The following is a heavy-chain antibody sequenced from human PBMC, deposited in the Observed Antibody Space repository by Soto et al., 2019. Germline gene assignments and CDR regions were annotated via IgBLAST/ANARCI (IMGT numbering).Heavy chain of an antibody. CDR2: IYYSGST. D-gene: IGHD3-22*01. CDR1: GGSISSYY. Sequence: KPSETLSLTCTVSGGSISSYYWSWIGQPPGKGLEWIGYIYYSGSTNYNPSLKSRVTISVDTSKNQLSLKLSSVTAADTAVYYCARGRTYYYDHFDYWGQGTLVTVSS. J-gene: IGHJ4*02. CDR3: ARGRTYYYDHFDY. V-gene: IGHV4-59*01.